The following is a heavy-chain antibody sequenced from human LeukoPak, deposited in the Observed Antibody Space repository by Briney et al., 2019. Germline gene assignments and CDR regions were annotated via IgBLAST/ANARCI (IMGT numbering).Heavy chain of an antibody. J-gene: IGHJ5*02. V-gene: IGHV3-23*01. Sequence: GSLRLSCAASGFTFSSYAMSWVRQAPGKGLEWVSAISGSGGSTYYADSVKGRFTISRDNSKNTLYLQTNSLRAEDTAVYYCAKLYYDFWSGYYRDNWFDPWGQGTLVTVSS. CDR2: ISGSGGST. CDR3: AKLYYDFWSGYYRDNWFDP. CDR1: GFTFSSYA. D-gene: IGHD3-3*01.